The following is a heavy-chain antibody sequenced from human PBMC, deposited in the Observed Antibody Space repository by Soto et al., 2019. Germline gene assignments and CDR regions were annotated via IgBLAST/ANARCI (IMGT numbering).Heavy chain of an antibody. J-gene: IGHJ1*01. D-gene: IGHD1-7*01. CDR3: ARGLYNRNFLAY. Sequence: SETLSLTCTVSGGSISSGGYYWSWIRQHPGKGLEWIGYIYYSGSTHYNPSLKSRVTISVDTSKNQFSLKLSSVTAADTAVYYCARGLYNRNFLAYCGQGTLVPGSS. CDR2: IYYSGST. V-gene: IGHV4-31*03. CDR1: GGSISSGGYY.